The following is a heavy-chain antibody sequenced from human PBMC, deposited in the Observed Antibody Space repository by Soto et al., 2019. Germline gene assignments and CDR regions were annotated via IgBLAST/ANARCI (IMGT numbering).Heavy chain of an antibody. D-gene: IGHD2-2*01. CDR3: AREPGYCSSTSCYRQWYYFDY. Sequence: SETLSLTCTVSGGSVSSGSYYWSWIRQPPGKGLEWIGYIYYSGSTNYNPSLKSRVTISVDTSKNQFSLKLSSVTAADTAVYYCAREPGYCSSTSCYRQWYYFDYWGQGTLVTVS. CDR2: IYYSGST. CDR1: GGSVSSGSYY. J-gene: IGHJ4*02. V-gene: IGHV4-61*01.